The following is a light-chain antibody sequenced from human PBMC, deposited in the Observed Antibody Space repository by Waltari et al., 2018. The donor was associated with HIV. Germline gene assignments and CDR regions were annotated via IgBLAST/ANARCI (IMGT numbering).Light chain of an antibody. Sequence: QSVLTQPPSVSAAPGPTVTISCSGSSPNLGSHSVPWYQQLPGTAPKLLIYDNNKRPSGIPDRFSGSKSGTSVTVGITGLQTGDEADYYCGTWDSSLSAVFGGGTKLTVL. V-gene: IGLV1-51*01. CDR3: GTWDSSLSAV. J-gene: IGLJ3*02. CDR1: SPNLGSHS. CDR2: DNN.